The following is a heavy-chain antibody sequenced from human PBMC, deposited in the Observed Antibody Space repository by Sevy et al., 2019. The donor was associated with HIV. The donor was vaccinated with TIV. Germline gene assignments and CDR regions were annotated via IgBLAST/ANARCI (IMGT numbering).Heavy chain of an antibody. Sequence: GGSLRLSCAASGFTFSNYDMNWVRQAPGKGLEWVAVITHDGNYKNYADSVKVRFTISRDDFKNTLNLEMSSLRPEDTAVYFCARRFSWGGDCYYLDYWGQGALVTVSS. D-gene: IGHD2-21*02. CDR3: ARRFSWGGDCYYLDY. CDR2: ITHDGNYK. CDR1: GFTFSNYD. V-gene: IGHV3-30-3*01. J-gene: IGHJ4*02.